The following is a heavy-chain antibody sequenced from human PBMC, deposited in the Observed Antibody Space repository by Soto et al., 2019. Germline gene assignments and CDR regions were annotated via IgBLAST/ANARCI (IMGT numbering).Heavy chain of an antibody. Sequence: QVQLVQSGAEVRQPASSVKVSCKTSGATFSSYAITWVRQAPGQGLEWMGGIVPTVDTSTYAQKFQGRVTITADKCTNTVYMELSILRSDDTAVYYCVRVVAIPGYPDNWGQGTLVTVSS. CDR2: IVPTVDTS. CDR1: GATFSSYA. V-gene: IGHV1-69*14. CDR3: VRVVAIPGYPDN. J-gene: IGHJ4*02. D-gene: IGHD5-12*01.